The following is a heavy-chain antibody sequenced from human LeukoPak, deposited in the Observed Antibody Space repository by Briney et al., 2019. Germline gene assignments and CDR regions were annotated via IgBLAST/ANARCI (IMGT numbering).Heavy chain of an antibody. CDR1: GNTFTTYD. V-gene: IGHV1-8*01. CDR2: MNPKTGRT. J-gene: IGHJ4*02. Sequence: ASVRVSCKASGNTFTTYDFNWVRQAPGQGFEWMGWMNPKTGRTGFAQKFRGRFTMTRNISISTAYLEVTNLRFEDTALYYCVTGVPWDWGQGSLIIVSS. D-gene: IGHD1-26*01. CDR3: VTGVPWD.